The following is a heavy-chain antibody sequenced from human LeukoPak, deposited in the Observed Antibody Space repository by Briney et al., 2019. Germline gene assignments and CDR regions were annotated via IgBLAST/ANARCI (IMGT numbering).Heavy chain of an antibody. CDR1: GFTFSDHY. J-gene: IGHJ4*02. CDR3: ARVSKGYCSGGSCPFDY. Sequence: GGSLRLSCAASGFTFSDHYMDWVRRAPGKGLEWVGRTRNKANSYTTEYAASVKGRFTISRDDSKNSLYLQMNSLKTEDTAVYYCARVSKGYCSGGSCPFDYWGQGTLVTVSS. V-gene: IGHV3-72*01. CDR2: TRNKANSYTT. D-gene: IGHD2-15*01.